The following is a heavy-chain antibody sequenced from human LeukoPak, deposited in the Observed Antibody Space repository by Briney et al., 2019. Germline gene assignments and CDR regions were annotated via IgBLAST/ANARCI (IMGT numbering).Heavy chain of an antibody. CDR1: GYTFTGYY. V-gene: IGHV1-8*02. J-gene: IGHJ4*02. D-gene: IGHD3-10*01. CDR2: MNPNSGNT. Sequence: ASVKVSCRASGYTFTGYYMHWVRQATGQGLEWMGWMNPNSGNTGYAQKSQGRVTMTRNTSISTAYMELSSLRSEDTAVYYCARRRAMVRGVTEYYFDYWGQGTLVTVSS. CDR3: ARRRAMVRGVTEYYFDY.